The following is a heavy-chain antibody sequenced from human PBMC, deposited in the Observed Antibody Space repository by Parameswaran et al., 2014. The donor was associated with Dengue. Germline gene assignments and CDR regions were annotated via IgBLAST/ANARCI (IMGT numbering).Heavy chain of an antibody. CDR3: ARSPNYDNGMDV. D-gene: IGHD3-22*01. CDR2: SSPIFGTA. J-gene: IGHJ6*02. V-gene: IGHV1-69*01. Sequence: SWVRQALDKGLSGWEGSSPIFGTANYAQKFQGRVTITADESTSTAYMELSSLRSEDTAVYYCARSPNYDNGMDVWGQGTTVTVSS.